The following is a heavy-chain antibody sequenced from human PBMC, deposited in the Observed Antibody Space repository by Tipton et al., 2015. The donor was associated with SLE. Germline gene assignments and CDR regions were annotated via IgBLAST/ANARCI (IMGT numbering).Heavy chain of an antibody. CDR1: GGSIRSTTYY. CDR3: ARDCSNSFQYYFDY. Sequence: TLSLTCTVSGGSIRSTTYYWGWIRQPPGQGLEWIGYLYYSGSTYYNPSLKSRVTMSADTSNNQFSLTLTSVTAADTAVYYCARDCSNSFQYYFDYWGQGILVTVSS. CDR2: LYYSGST. D-gene: IGHD4-11*01. J-gene: IGHJ4*02. V-gene: IGHV4-39*07.